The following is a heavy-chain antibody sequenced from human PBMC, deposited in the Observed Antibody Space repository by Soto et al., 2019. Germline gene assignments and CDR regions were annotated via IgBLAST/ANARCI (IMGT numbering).Heavy chain of an antibody. J-gene: IGHJ4*02. CDR3: AGGGGWVIDS. CDR1: KFTFSSYW. D-gene: IGHD3-16*01. Sequence: EVPLVESGGGLVQPGGSLRLSCAASKFTFSSYWMYWVRQAPGKGLEWVANIKQDGSEKYYVDSVKGRFTISRDNAKNALYLQMNSLRAEDTAVYYCAGGGGWVIDSWGQGALVTVSS. V-gene: IGHV3-7*01. CDR2: IKQDGSEK.